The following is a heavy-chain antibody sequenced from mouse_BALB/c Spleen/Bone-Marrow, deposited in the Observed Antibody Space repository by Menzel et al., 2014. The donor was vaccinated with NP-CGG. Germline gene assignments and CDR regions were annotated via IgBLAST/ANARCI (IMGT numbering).Heavy chain of an antibody. J-gene: IGHJ3*01. Sequence: VQLQQSGGGLVQPGGSLKLPCAASGFDFSRYWMSWVRQAPGKRLEWIGEINPDSNTINYTPSLKDKFIISRDNAKNTLYLQMSKVRSEDTALYYCVRLGYYGSFAYWGQGTLVTVSA. CDR1: GFDFSRYW. V-gene: IGHV4-1*02. D-gene: IGHD1-2*01. CDR2: INPDSNTI. CDR3: VRLGYYGSFAY.